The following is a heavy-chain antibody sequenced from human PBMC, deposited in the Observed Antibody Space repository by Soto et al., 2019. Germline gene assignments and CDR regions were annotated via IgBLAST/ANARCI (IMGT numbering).Heavy chain of an antibody. D-gene: IGHD3-10*01. CDR2: IYYSGST. V-gene: IGHV4-31*03. Sequence: SETLSLTCTVSGGSISSGVYYWSWIRQHPGKGLEWIGYIYYSGSTYYNPSLKSRVTISLDTSKNQYSLRLSSVTTADTALYYCATGRVLYGSEYWGQGTLVTVSS. J-gene: IGHJ4*02. CDR1: GGSISSGVYY. CDR3: ATGRVLYGSEY.